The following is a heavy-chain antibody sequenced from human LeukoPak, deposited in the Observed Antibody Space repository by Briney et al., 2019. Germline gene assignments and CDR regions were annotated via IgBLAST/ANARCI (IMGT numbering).Heavy chain of an antibody. CDR1: GGPISSYY. CDR3: ARALGYSSPDAFDI. CDR2: IYYSGST. D-gene: IGHD6-13*01. J-gene: IGHJ3*02. V-gene: IGHV4-59*01. Sequence: SETLSLTCTVSGGPISSYYWSWIRQPPGKGLEWIGYIYYSGSTNYNPSLKSRVTISVDTSKNQFSLKLSSVTAADTAVYYCARALGYSSPDAFDIWDQGTM.